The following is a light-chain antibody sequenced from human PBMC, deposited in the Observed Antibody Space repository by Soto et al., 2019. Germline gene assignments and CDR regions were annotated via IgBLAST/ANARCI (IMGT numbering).Light chain of an antibody. Sequence: QSALTQPASVSGSPGQSITISCTGTSSDVGGYNYVSWYQQHPGKAPKLMIYDVSNRPSGVSNRFSVSKSGNTASLTISGLKAEDEAAYYCSSYTSSSTVVFGGGTKLTVL. J-gene: IGLJ2*01. CDR1: SSDVGGYNY. V-gene: IGLV2-14*01. CDR2: DVS. CDR3: SSYTSSSTVV.